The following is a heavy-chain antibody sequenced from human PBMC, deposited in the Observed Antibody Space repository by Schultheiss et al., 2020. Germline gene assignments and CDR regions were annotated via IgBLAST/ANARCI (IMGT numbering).Heavy chain of an antibody. J-gene: IGHJ3*02. D-gene: IGHD1-26*01. CDR1: GFTFSSYG. CDR3: AKELLLAAGAFDI. CDR2: IAFDGSDK. Sequence: GGSLRLSCAASGFTFSSYGMHWVRQAPGKGLEWVALIAFDGSDKYYVDSVKVRFTISRDNSKKTLFLQMNSLSPEDTAVYYCAKELLLAAGAFDIWGQGTMVTVSS. V-gene: IGHV3-30*18.